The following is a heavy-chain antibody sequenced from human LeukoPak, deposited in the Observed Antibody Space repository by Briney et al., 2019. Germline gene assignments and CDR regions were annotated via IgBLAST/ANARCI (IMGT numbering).Heavy chain of an antibody. CDR1: GGSISSSSYY. Sequence: TSETLSFTCTVSGGSISSSSYYWGWIRQPPGKGLEWIGSIYYSGSTYYNPSLKSRVTISVDTSKNQFSLKLSSVTAADTAVYYCARDITGSFDYWGQGNLVTVSS. V-gene: IGHV4-39*07. J-gene: IGHJ4*02. D-gene: IGHD1-14*01. CDR3: ARDITGSFDY. CDR2: IYYSGST.